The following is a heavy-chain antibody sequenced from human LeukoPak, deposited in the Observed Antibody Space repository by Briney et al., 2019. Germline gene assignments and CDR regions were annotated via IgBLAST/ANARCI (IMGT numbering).Heavy chain of an antibody. CDR1: GFTFSSYS. D-gene: IGHD3-3*01. CDR3: AREGYDFCIDY. CDR2: ISSSSSYI. V-gene: IGHV3-21*01. J-gene: IGHJ4*02. Sequence: GALRLSCAASGFTFSSYSMNWVRQAPGKGLEWVSSISSSSSYIYYADSVKGRFTISRDNAKNSLSLQMNSLRVEDTAVYYCAREGYDFCIDYWGQGTLVTVSS.